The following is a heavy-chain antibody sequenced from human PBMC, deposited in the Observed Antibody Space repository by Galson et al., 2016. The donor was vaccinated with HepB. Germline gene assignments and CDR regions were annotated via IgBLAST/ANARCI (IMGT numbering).Heavy chain of an antibody. V-gene: IGHV4-59*01. CDR2: IYYSGSS. Sequence: LSLTCTVSGGSISSYYWSWIRQPPGKGLEWIGYIYYSGSSNYNPSLRSRVTISVDTSKNQFSLNLTSVTAADTAVYYCARLGVVGAKYDYWGQGTLVTVSS. CDR1: GGSISSYY. CDR3: ARLGVVGAKYDY. J-gene: IGHJ4*02. D-gene: IGHD1-26*01.